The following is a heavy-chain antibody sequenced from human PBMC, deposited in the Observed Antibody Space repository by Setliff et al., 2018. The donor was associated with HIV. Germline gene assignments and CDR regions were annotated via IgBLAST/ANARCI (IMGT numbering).Heavy chain of an antibody. Sequence: PGGSLRLSCAASGFTFSSYSMNWVRQAPGKGLEWVSSISSSSGYIHYADSLKGRFTISRDNSKKTLYLQMNSLRAEDTAIYYCAKDNRAYNNYRPHFDYWGRGTLVTVSS. V-gene: IGHV3-21*01. CDR1: GFTFSSYS. CDR3: AKDNRAYNNYRPHFDY. CDR2: ISSSSGYI. D-gene: IGHD4-4*01. J-gene: IGHJ4*02.